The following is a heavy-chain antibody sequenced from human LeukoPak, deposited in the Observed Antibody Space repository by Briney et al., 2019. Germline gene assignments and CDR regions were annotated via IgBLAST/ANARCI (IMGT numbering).Heavy chain of an antibody. Sequence: SETLSLTCTLSGGSVSGYYWSWLRQSPGKGLEWIGYIYHSGFTDYHPSLRSRLSISVDTSRNQFSLNLTSATAADTAMYYCARDQRCSRYDGGCDQWYFDLWGRGTLVTVSS. CDR1: GGSVSGYY. V-gene: IGHV4-59*02. D-gene: IGHD5-12*01. CDR2: IYHSGFT. J-gene: IGHJ2*01. CDR3: ARDQRCSRYDGGCDQWYFDL.